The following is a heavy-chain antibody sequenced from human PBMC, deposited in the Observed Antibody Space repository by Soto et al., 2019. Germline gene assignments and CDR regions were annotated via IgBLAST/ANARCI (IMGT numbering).Heavy chain of an antibody. J-gene: IGHJ4*02. CDR1: GYTFNSYS. D-gene: IGHD4-17*01. V-gene: IGHV1-18*01. CDR3: ARGADPYFTVPYDC. CDR2: ISAFNGNI. Sequence: QVQLVQSGAEVKKPGASVKVSCRASGYTFNSYSISWVRQAPGHGLECMGWISAFNGNINHAQKFQGRVTMTTDTSTSTAYMELKNLRSDDTAVYYCARGADPYFTVPYDCWGQGTLVTVSS.